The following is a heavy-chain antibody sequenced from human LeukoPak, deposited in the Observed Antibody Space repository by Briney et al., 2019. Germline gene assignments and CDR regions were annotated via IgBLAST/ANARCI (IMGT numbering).Heavy chain of an antibody. CDR2: IYSGGST. Sequence: PGGSLRLSCAASGFTVSSNYMSWVRQAPGKGLERVSVIYSGGSTYYADSVKGRYTISIDNSKNTLYLQMNSLRAEDTAVYYCASNTYYDPWSGNLWGQGTLVTVSS. CDR3: ASNTYYDPWSGNL. V-gene: IGHV3-53*01. D-gene: IGHD3-3*01. J-gene: IGHJ5*02. CDR1: GFTVSSNY.